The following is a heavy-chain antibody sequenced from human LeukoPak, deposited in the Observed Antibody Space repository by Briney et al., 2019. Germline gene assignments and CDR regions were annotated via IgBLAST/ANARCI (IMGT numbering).Heavy chain of an antibody. J-gene: IGHJ5*02. CDR3: ARDLQLRA. CDR2: IYSGGST. CDR1: GFTVSSKY. V-gene: IGHV3-66*01. D-gene: IGHD6-6*01. Sequence: GVLRPSFAASGFTVSSKYMNWVRQAPGKGLEWVSVIYSGGSTYYADSVKGRFTISRDNSKNTLYLQMNSPRAEDTAVYYCARDLQLRAWGQGTLVTVSS.